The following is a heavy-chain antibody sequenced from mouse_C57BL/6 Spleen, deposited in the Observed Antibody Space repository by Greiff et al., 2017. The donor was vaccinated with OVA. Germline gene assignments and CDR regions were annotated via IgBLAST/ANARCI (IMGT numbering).Heavy chain of an antibody. D-gene: IGHD1-1*01. V-gene: IGHV7-3*01. CDR1: GFTFTDYY. J-gene: IGHJ1*03. CDR3: ARDTRYYYGSSYGYFDV. CDR2: IRNKANGYTT. Sequence: EVKLMESGGGLVQPGGSLSLSCAASGFTFTDYYMSWVRQPPGKALEWLGFIRNKANGYTTEYSASVKGRFTISRDNSQSILYLQMNAQRAEDSATYYSARDTRYYYGSSYGYFDVWGTGTTVTVSS.